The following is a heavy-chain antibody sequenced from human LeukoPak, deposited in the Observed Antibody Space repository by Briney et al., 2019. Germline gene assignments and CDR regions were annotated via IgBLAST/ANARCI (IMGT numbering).Heavy chain of an antibody. CDR3: ARIPRDGCNMKTDDY. CDR1: GGTFSSYA. D-gene: IGHD5-24*01. V-gene: IGHV1-69*13. Sequence: ASVTVSCTASGGTFSSYAISWVRQAPGQGLEWMGGIIPIFGTANYAQKFQGRVTITADESTSTAYMELSSLRSEDTAVYYCARIPRDGCNMKTDDYWGQGTLVTVSS. CDR2: IIPIFGTA. J-gene: IGHJ4*02.